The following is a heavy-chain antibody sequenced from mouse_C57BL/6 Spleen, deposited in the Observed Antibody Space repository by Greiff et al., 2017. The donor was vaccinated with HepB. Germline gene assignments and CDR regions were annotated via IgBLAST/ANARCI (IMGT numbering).Heavy chain of an antibody. D-gene: IGHD3-2*02. CDR3: ASGTAQARDAMDY. Sequence: VQLQQSGPELVKPGASVKISCKASGYAFSSSWMNWVKQRPGKGLEWIGRIYPGDGDTNYNGKFKGKATLTADKSSSTAYMQLSSLTSEESAVYFWASGTAQARDAMDYRGQGTSGTGSS. V-gene: IGHV1-82*01. CDR1: GYAFSSSW. J-gene: IGHJ4*01. CDR2: IYPGDGDT.